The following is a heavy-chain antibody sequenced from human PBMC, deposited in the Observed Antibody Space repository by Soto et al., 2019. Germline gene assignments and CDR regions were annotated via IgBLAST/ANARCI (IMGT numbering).Heavy chain of an antibody. V-gene: IGHV3-11*04. D-gene: IGHD3-3*01. CDR3: ASDGVTPFDF. Sequence: SLRLSCAASEFTCSDYYMLWIRQAPGEGLEWFSYMRSSGSTIYYAHSVRGRVTVSRDNAKKSLYLQLISVTTEDTAVYYCASDGVTPFDFWGQRTQVTVSP. J-gene: IGHJ4*02. CDR1: EFTCSDYY. CDR2: MRSSGSTI.